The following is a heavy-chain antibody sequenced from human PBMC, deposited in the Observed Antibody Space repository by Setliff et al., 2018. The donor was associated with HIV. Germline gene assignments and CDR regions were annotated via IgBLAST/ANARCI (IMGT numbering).Heavy chain of an antibody. V-gene: IGHV3-74*01. Sequence: GGSLRLSCRASGFTFSGYWIHWVRQAPGKGLEWVSRINNDGSITSYADSVKGRFTISRDNAKNTLYLQMNSLRAEDTAVYYCAKGVMVGPQYFQHWGQGTLVTVSS. J-gene: IGHJ1*01. CDR2: INNDGSIT. CDR1: GFTFSGYW. D-gene: IGHD3-16*01. CDR3: AKGVMVGPQYFQH.